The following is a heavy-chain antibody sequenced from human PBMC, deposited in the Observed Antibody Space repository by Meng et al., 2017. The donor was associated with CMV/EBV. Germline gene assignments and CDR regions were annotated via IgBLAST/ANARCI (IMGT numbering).Heavy chain of an antibody. CDR2: ISSSSKYI. CDR1: GFALDTQM. CDR3: ATVRNNPEFDL. J-gene: IGHJ4*02. V-gene: IGHV3-21*01. Sequence: GESLKISCAASGFALDTQMMTWVRQAPGKGLEWVATISSSSKYIHYSPSMTGRVTVSRDNAENLLYLQMNSLSAEDTAVYFCATVRNNPEFDLWGQGTLVTVSS.